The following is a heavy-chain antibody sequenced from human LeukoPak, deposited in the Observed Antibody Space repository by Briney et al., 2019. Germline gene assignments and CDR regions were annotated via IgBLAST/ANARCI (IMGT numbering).Heavy chain of an antibody. V-gene: IGHV1-46*01. CDR3: ARVRSGYYYVDYFDY. Sequence: ASVKVSCKASGYTFTSYYMHWVRQAPGQGLEWMGVINPSGGSTSYAQKFQGRVTMTGDTSTSTVYMELSSLRSEDTAVYYCARVRSGYYYVDYFDYWGQGTLVTVSS. J-gene: IGHJ4*02. CDR2: INPSGGST. CDR1: GYTFTSYY. D-gene: IGHD3-22*01.